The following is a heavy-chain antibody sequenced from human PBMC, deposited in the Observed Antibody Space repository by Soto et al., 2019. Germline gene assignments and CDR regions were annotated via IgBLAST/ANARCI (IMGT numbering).Heavy chain of an antibody. Sequence: PGGSLRLSSAASGFTVSSKYMSWVRQAPGKGLEWVSLIQSGGPTYYADSVKGRFTISRDTSENTLYLQMNSLRAEDTAVYYCAKSSGDYHTYYYYYGMDVWGQGTTVTVSS. D-gene: IGHD4-17*01. CDR1: GFTVSSKY. CDR3: AKSSGDYHTYYYYYGMDV. CDR2: IQSGGPT. J-gene: IGHJ6*02. V-gene: IGHV3-66*01.